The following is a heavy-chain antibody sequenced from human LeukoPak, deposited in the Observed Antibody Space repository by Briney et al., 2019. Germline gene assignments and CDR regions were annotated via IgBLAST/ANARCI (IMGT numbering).Heavy chain of an antibody. V-gene: IGHV1-46*01. CDR3: ARVMAAYYYGSGSTGFGD. CDR1: GYTFTSYY. D-gene: IGHD3-10*01. CDR2: INPSGGST. Sequence: ASVKVSCKASGYTFTSYYMHWVRQAPGQGLEWMGIINPSGGSTSYAQKFQGRVTMTRDMSTSTVYMELSSLRSEDTAVYYCARVMAAYYYGSGSTGFGDWGQGTLVTVSS. J-gene: IGHJ4*02.